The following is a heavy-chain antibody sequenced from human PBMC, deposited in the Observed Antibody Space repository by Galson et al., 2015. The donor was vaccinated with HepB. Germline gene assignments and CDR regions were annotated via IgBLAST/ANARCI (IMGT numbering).Heavy chain of an antibody. Sequence: SLRLSCAASGFTFSNYGMSWVRQAPGKGLEWVSAISHSGGSTYYADSAKGRFTISRDNSKNTLYLQMNSLRAEDTAVYYCANQLGGAFYYMDVWGKGTTVTVSS. CDR2: ISHSGGST. J-gene: IGHJ6*03. CDR1: GFTFSNYG. V-gene: IGHV3-23*01. CDR3: ANQLGGAFYYMDV. D-gene: IGHD1-1*01.